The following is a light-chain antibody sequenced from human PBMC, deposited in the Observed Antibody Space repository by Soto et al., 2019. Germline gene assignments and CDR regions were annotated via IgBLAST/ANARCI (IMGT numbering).Light chain of an antibody. CDR2: GAS. J-gene: IGKJ4*01. Sequence: EIVLTQSPGTLSVSPGERVTLSCRASQSVGTNLAWYQERPGQAPRLLIFGASTRATDIPARFSGSGSGTEFTLAITSLQSEDFAVYYCQHYNETPLTFGGGTKVEIK. CDR3: QHYNETPLT. CDR1: QSVGTN. V-gene: IGKV3-15*01.